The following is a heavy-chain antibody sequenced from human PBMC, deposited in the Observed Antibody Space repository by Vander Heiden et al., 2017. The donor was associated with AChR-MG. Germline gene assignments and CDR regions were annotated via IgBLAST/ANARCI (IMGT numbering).Heavy chain of an antibody. CDR3: ARDHSDYYYDSSGFDY. CDR2: SYYSGST. D-gene: IGHD3-22*01. CDR1: GGSISSYY. Sequence: QVQLQESGPGLVKPSETLSLTCTVSGGSISSYYWSWIRQPPGKGLEWIGYSYYSGSTNYNPSLKSRVTISVDTSKNQFSLKLSSVTAADTAVYYCARDHSDYYYDSSGFDYWGQGTLVTVSS. V-gene: IGHV4-59*01. J-gene: IGHJ4*02.